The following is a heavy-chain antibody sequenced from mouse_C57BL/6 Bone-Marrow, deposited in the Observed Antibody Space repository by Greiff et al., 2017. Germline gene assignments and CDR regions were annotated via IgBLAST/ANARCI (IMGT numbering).Heavy chain of an antibody. D-gene: IGHD1-1*01. V-gene: IGHV5-17*01. J-gene: IGHJ1*03. CDR1: GFTFSDYG. Sequence: EVKLMESGGGLVKPGGSLKLSCAASGFTFSDYGMHWVRQAPEKGLEWVAYISSGSSTIYYADTVKGRFTISRDNAKNTLFLQMTSLRSEDTAMYYCARITTVVAGGYFDVWGTGTTVTVSS. CDR2: ISSGSSTI. CDR3: ARITTVVAGGYFDV.